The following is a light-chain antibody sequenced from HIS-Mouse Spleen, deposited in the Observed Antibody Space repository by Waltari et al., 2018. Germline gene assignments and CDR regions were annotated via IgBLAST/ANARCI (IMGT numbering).Light chain of an antibody. J-gene: IGLJ2*01. V-gene: IGLV3-10*01. Sequence: SYELTQPPSVSVSPGQTARITCPGKALPKKSAYWYQQKSGQAPVLVIYEDSKRPSGIPERFSGSSSGTMATLTISGAQVEDEADYYCYSTDSSGNHRVFGGGTKLTVL. CDR3: YSTDSSGNHRV. CDR2: EDS. CDR1: ALPKKS.